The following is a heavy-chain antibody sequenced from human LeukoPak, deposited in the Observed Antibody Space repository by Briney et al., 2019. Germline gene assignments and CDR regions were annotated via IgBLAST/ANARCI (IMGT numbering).Heavy chain of an antibody. V-gene: IGHV1-18*04. D-gene: IGHD3-10*01. CDR3: ARAKRKSMVRGVIIEGNRFDP. J-gene: IGHJ5*02. Sequence: ASVTVSCTASGYTFTSYGISWVRQAPGQGLEWMGWISAYNGNTNYAQKLQGRVTMTTDTSTSTAYMELRSLRSDDPAVYYCARAKRKSMVRGVIIEGNRFDPWGQGTLVTVSS. CDR1: GYTFTSYG. CDR2: ISAYNGNT.